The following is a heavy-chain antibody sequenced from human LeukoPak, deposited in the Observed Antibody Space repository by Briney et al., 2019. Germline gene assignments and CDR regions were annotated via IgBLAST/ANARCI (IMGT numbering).Heavy chain of an antibody. D-gene: IGHD6-13*01. CDR3: AKDSSSGGFDP. Sequence: GGSLRLSCAASGFTFSSYGMQWVREAPGKGREGVAVISYDGSDKYYADSVKGRFTICRDNSKNTLYLQMNSLRAEDTAVYYCAKDSSSGGFDPWGQGTLVTVSS. CDR1: GFTFSSYG. V-gene: IGHV3-30*18. CDR2: ISYDGSDK. J-gene: IGHJ5*02.